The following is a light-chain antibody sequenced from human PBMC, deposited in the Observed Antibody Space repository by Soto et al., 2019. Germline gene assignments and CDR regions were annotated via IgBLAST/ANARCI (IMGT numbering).Light chain of an antibody. J-gene: IGKJ1*01. CDR1: QSVSSSF. V-gene: IGKV3-20*01. CDR2: AAS. CDR3: QHYGTSLWT. Sequence: EIMLTQSPGTLSLSPGERATLSCRASQSVSSSFLAWYQQTPGQAPRLLIYAASIRATGIPDRFSGSGYGTDFTLTISRLEPEDFAMYLCQHYGTSLWTFGQGTKVEIK.